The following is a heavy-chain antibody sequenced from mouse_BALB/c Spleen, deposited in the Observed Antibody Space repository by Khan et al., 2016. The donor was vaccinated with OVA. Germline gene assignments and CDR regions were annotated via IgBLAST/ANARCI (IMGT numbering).Heavy chain of an antibody. CDR3: ERPPFFSYVMVY. Sequence: QIQLVQSGPELKKPGETVKISCKASGYTFKNHGMNWVKQAPGKGLKWMGWINTYTGEPTYVEDFKGRFAFSLETSASTAYLQINNLKNEDTATYFGERPPFFSYVMVYWGQGTSVTVSS. CDR1: GYTFKNHG. J-gene: IGHJ4*01. V-gene: IGHV9-3-1*01. CDR2: INTYTGEP.